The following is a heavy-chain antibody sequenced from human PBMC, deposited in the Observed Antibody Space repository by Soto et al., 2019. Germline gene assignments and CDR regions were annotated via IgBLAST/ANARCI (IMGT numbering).Heavy chain of an antibody. CDR2: INPNSGGT. V-gene: IGHV1-2*02. J-gene: IGHJ5*02. Sequence: QVQLVQSGAEVKKSGASVKVSCKASGYTFTDYNMHWVRQAPGQGLEWMGWINPNSGGTNYVQKFQGRVTMTRDTSISTAYMELSRLRSDDTAVYYCARVFDPWGQGTLVTVSS. CDR3: ARVFDP. CDR1: GYTFTDYN.